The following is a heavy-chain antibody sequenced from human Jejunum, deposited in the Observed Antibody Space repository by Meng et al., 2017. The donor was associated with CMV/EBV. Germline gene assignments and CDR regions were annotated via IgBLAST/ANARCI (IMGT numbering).Heavy chain of an antibody. Sequence: ASGFTFSDYWMHWVRQAPGKGLVWVSRISSDGNTINYADSVKGRFIISRDNAKNTLYLQMNSLRVEDTAVYYCTRVASGRYGAFDIWGQGTMVTVSS. V-gene: IGHV3-74*01. CDR1: GFTFSDYW. CDR2: ISSDGNTI. CDR3: TRVASGRYGAFDI. D-gene: IGHD1-26*01. J-gene: IGHJ3*02.